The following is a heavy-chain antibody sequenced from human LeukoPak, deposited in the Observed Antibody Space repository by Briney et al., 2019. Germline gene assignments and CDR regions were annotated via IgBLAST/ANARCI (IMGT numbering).Heavy chain of an antibody. CDR1: GFTFSSYA. D-gene: IGHD5-18*01. J-gene: IGHJ3*02. CDR3: ARDQIQYDAFDI. Sequence: GGSLRLSCAASGFTFSSYAMHWVRQAPGKGLEWVAVISYDGSNKYYADSVKGRFTISRDNSKNTLYLQMNSLRAEDTAVYYCARDQIQYDAFDIWGQGTMVTVSS. CDR2: ISYDGSNK. V-gene: IGHV3-30-3*01.